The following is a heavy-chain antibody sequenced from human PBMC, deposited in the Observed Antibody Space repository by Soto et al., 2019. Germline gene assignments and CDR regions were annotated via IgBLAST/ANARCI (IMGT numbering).Heavy chain of an antibody. V-gene: IGHV3-13*01. D-gene: IGHD4-17*01. Sequence: PGGSLRLSCAASGFTFSSYDMHWVRQATGKGLEWVSAIGTAGDTYYPGSVKGRFTISRENAKNSLYLQMNSLRAGDTAVYYCARANSFPTTPLMWDYYYYMDVWGKGTTVTVSS. CDR2: IGTAGDT. J-gene: IGHJ6*03. CDR3: ARANSFPTTPLMWDYYYYMDV. CDR1: GFTFSSYD.